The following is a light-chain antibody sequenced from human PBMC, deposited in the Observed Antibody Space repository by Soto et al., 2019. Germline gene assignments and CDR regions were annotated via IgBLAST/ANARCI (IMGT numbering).Light chain of an antibody. V-gene: IGKV1-5*03. Sequence: DIRMTQSPSTLSGSVGDRVTITCRASQTISSWLAWYQQKPGKAPKLLIYKASTLKSGVPSRFSGSGSGTEFTLTISSLQPDDFATYYCLQDYSYPLTFGGGTKVDIK. CDR2: KAS. CDR3: LQDYSYPLT. J-gene: IGKJ4*01. CDR1: QTISSW.